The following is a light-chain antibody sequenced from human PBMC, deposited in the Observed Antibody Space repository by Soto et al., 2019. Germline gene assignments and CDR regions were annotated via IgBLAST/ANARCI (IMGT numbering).Light chain of an antibody. CDR1: QGISSA. CDR3: QQFNSYP. J-gene: IGKJ1*01. CDR2: DAS. Sequence: AIPLTQSPSSLSASVGDRVTITCRASQGISSALAWYQQKPGKAPKLLIYDASSLESGVPSRFSGSGSGTDFTLTISSLQPEDFATYYCQQFNSYPFGQGTKVEIK. V-gene: IGKV1-13*02.